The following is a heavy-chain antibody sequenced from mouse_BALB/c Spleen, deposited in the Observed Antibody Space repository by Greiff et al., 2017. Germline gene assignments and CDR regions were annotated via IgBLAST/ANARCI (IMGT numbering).Heavy chain of an antibody. CDR1: GYTFTSYW. CDR2: IDPSDSFN. J-gene: IGHJ4*01. D-gene: IGHD2-5*01. CDR3: TRRSNYRAMDY. Sequence: QVQLQQPGAELVKPGASVKMSCKASGYTFTSYWVHWVKQSPGQGLEWIGVIDPSDSFNSYNQKFKGKATLTVDTSSSTAYMQLSSLTSEGSAVYDCTRRSNYRAMDYWGQGTSVTVAS. V-gene: IGHV1S127*01.